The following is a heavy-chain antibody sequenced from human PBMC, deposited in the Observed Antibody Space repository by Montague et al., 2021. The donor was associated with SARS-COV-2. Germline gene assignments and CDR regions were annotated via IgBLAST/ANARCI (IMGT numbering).Heavy chain of an antibody. D-gene: IGHD2-2*01. V-gene: IGHV4-61*01. CDR2: PYSSGNT. CDR3: AREVYQLPNTYYYYYGMDV. CDR1: RHSISSGSHS. J-gene: IGHJ6*02. Sequence: SETLSLTCAGSRHSISSGSHSQSWIRHPSATGTDWIRIPYSSGNTNYNPSLKSRVTIPVDTSKNQFSLKLSSVTAADTAVYYCAREVYQLPNTYYYYYGMDVWGQGTTVTVSS.